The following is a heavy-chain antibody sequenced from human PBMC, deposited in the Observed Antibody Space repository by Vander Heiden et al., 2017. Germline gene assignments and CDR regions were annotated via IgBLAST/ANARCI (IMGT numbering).Heavy chain of an antibody. D-gene: IGHD6-19*01. CDR2: ISSSSSYI. CDR1: GFTFCSYS. CDR3: ARDRDPYSSGWYGWFDP. J-gene: IGHJ5*02. V-gene: IGHV3-21*01. Sequence: EEQLVKSGGGLVTPGGSLRPSCAASGFTFCSYSTTWVRQAPGKGLGWVSSISSSSSYIYYADSVKGRFTISRDNAKNSLYLQMNSLRAEDTAVYYCARDRDPYSSGWYGWFDPWGQGTLVTVSS.